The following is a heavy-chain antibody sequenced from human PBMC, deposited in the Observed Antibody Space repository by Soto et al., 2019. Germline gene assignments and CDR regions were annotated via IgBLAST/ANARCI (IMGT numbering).Heavy chain of an antibody. CDR1: DGTFSAYY. Sequence: PSETLSLTCPVYDGTFSAYYWGWIRQPPGKGLEWIGEVSQSGSTSYNPSLQSRVTISIDTSKNQVSLQVSSVTAADTAVYYCASVIHSGYEVWGQGTLVTVSS. J-gene: IGHJ4*02. V-gene: IGHV4-34*01. CDR2: VSQSGST. CDR3: ASVIHSGYEV. D-gene: IGHD5-12*01.